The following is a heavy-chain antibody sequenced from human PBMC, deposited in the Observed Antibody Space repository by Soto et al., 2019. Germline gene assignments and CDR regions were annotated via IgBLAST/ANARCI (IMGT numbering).Heavy chain of an antibody. D-gene: IGHD1-1*01. CDR2: VYHSGST. CDR1: GGSISSGGYS. Sequence: QLQLQESGSGLVRPSQTLSLTCAVSGGSISSGGYSWNWIRQPPGKGLEWIGYVYHSGSTPYNPSLKSRVTISVDKSKDHFSLMLISVTAADTAVYYCAIDQLEGNWFDPWGQGTLVTVSS. J-gene: IGHJ5*02. CDR3: AIDQLEGNWFDP. V-gene: IGHV4-30-2*01.